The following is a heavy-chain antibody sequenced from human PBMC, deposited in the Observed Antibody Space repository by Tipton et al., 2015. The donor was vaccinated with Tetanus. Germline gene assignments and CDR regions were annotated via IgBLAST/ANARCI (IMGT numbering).Heavy chain of an antibody. CDR1: GFTFSHHW. CDR2: TYGDGST. Sequence: SLRLSCEGSGFTFSHHWMSWVRQAPGKGLEWVSLTYGDGSTYYADSVKGRFTISRDNSKNTLYLQMSNLRAEDTAVYYCARDYPDFDYWGQGTLVTVSS. D-gene: IGHD3-16*02. CDR3: ARDYPDFDY. V-gene: IGHV3-53*01. J-gene: IGHJ4*02.